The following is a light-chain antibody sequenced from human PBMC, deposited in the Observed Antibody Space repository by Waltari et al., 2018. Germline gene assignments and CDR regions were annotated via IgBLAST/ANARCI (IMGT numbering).Light chain of an antibody. J-gene: IGKJ1*01. CDR2: DAS. CDR1: QSVSRT. V-gene: IGKV3-20*01. Sequence: EIVLTPSPGTLSLSQGERATLSCRASQSVSRTLAWYQQKPGQAPRLLIYDASSRATGIPDRFSGSGSGTDFSLTITRLEPEDFAVYYCQHYVSLPVTFGQGTKVEIK. CDR3: QHYVSLPVT.